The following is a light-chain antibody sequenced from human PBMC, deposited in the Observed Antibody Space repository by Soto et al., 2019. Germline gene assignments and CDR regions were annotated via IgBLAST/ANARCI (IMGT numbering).Light chain of an antibody. CDR2: DAS. CDR1: QSVSSN. J-gene: IGKJ5*01. Sequence: TQSPSLLSASTGDRVTISCRMSQSVSSNLAWYQQKPGQAPRLLIYDASNRATGIPARFSGSGSATDFTLTISSLEPEDFAVYYCQQRSNPITFGQGTRLEIK. CDR3: QQRSNPIT. V-gene: IGKV3-11*01.